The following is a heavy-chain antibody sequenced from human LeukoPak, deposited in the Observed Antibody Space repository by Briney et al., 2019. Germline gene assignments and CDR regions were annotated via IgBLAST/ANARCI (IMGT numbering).Heavy chain of an antibody. CDR3: AKPWGDYYYYGMDV. Sequence: GGSLRLSCAASGFTFSNAWMSWVRQAPGKGLEWVGRIKSKTDGGTTDYAAPVKGRFTISRDDSKNTLYLQMNSLRAEDTAVYYCAKPWGDYYYYGMDVWGQGTTVTVSS. CDR1: GFTFSNAW. V-gene: IGHV3-15*01. D-gene: IGHD1-14*01. J-gene: IGHJ6*02. CDR2: IKSKTDGGTT.